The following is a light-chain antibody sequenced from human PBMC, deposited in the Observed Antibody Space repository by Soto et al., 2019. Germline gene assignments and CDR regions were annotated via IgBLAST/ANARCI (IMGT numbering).Light chain of an antibody. V-gene: IGKV1-39*01. CDR3: QQRYSTPCT. J-gene: IGKJ2*01. Sequence: IQMTQSPSSLSASVGDRVTITCRASQRIITYLNWYQQKPGKAPKLLISPISTLERGVPSRFRGSGSGTDFTLTITGHQPKEFATYYCQQRYSTPCTFGQGTKLEI. CDR2: PIS. CDR1: QRIITY.